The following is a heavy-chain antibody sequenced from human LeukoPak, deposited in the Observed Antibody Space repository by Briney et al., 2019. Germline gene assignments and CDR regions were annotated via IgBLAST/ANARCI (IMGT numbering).Heavy chain of an antibody. Sequence: GGSLRLSCAASGFTFSSYSMNWVRQAPGKGLEWVSSISSSSSYIYYADSVKGRFTISRDNAKDSLYLQMNSLRAEDTAVYYCAKDSYDSSGFYFDYWGQGTLVTVSS. CDR3: AKDSYDSSGFYFDY. CDR2: ISSSSSYI. D-gene: IGHD3-22*01. J-gene: IGHJ4*02. V-gene: IGHV3-21*04. CDR1: GFTFSSYS.